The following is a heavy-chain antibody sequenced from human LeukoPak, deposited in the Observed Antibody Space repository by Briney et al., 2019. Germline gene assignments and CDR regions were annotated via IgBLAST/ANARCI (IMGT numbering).Heavy chain of an antibody. V-gene: IGHV4-61*05. CDR1: GGSISSSSHY. Sequence: PSETLSLTCTVSGGSISSSSHYWGWIRQPPGKGLEWIGYIYYSGSTNYNPSLKSRVTISVDTSKNQFSLKLRSVTAADTAVYYCARTDLRIRGALNYYYYGMDVWGQGTTVTVSS. J-gene: IGHJ6*02. CDR3: ARTDLRIRGALNYYYYGMDV. D-gene: IGHD3-10*01. CDR2: IYYSGST.